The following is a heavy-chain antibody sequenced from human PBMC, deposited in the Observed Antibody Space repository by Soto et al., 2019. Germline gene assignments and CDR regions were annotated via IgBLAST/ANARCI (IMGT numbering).Heavy chain of an antibody. D-gene: IGHD3-22*01. V-gene: IGHV4-4*02. CDR1: GGSISGLKW. J-gene: IGHJ5*02. CDR2: IYHRGAT. Sequence: SETLSLTCAVSGGSISGLKWWSWVRQPPGKGLEWIGEIYHRGATNYNPSLKSRVTISADNSKNQFSLKLGSVTAADTAVYYCAIRDYYDSTGYYHHWGQGTLVTVSS. CDR3: AIRDYYDSTGYYHH.